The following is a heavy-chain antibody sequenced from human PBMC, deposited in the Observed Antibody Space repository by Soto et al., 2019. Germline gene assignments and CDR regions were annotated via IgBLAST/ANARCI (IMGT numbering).Heavy chain of an antibody. CDR2: IYHSGDT. CDR3: ARMVRGGQGLDP. D-gene: IGHD3-10*01. J-gene: IGHJ5*02. Sequence: QVQLQESGPGLVKPSQTLSLTCAVSGASINNGGYYWSWVRQHPGKGLEWLGHIYHSGDTYYNPSLKSRLTISVDTSKNQFSLNLTSATAADTAVYYCARMVRGGQGLDPWGQGTLVSVSS. V-gene: IGHV4-31*11. CDR1: GASINNGGYY.